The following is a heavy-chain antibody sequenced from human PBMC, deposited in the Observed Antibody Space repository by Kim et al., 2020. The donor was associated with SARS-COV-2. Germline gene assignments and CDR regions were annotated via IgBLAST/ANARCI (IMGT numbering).Heavy chain of an antibody. CDR3: TTDLFALGTLRVFDY. D-gene: IGHD3-10*02. Sequence: GGSLRLSCAASGFTFSNAWMSWVRQAPGKGLEWVGRIKSKTDGGTTDYAAPVKGRFTISRDDSKNTLYLQMNSLKTEDTAVYYCTTDLFALGTLRVFDYWGQGTLVTVSS. J-gene: IGHJ4*02. CDR1: GFTFSNAW. V-gene: IGHV3-15*01. CDR2: IKSKTDGGTT.